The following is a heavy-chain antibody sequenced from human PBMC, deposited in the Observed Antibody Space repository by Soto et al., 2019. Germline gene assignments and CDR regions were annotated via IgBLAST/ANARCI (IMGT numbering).Heavy chain of an antibody. J-gene: IGHJ6*02. CDR2: IVVGSGNT. Sequence: QMQLVQSGPEVKKPGTSVKVSCKASGFTFTSSAVQWVRQARGQRLEWIGWIVVGSGNTNYAQKFQERVTITRDMSTSTAYMELSILRSEDTAVYYCAAGPPYYYDSSGYSPGYYGMDVWCQGTTVTVSS. CDR3: AAGPPYYYDSSGYSPGYYGMDV. V-gene: IGHV1-58*01. CDR1: GFTFTSSA. D-gene: IGHD3-22*01.